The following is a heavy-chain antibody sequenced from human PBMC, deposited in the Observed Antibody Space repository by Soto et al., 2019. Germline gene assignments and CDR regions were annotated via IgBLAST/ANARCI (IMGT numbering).Heavy chain of an antibody. CDR1: GFTFSSYA. Sequence: GGSLRLSCAASGFTFSSYAMSWVRQAPGKGLEWVSAISGSGGSTYYADSVKGRFTISRDNSKNTLYLQMNSLGAEDTAVYYCASLKYSSSSRGDYWGQGTLVTVSS. D-gene: IGHD6-6*01. V-gene: IGHV3-23*01. J-gene: IGHJ4*02. CDR3: ASLKYSSSSRGDY. CDR2: ISGSGGST.